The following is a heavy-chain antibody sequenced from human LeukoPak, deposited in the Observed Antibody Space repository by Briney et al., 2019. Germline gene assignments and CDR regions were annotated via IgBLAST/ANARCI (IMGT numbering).Heavy chain of an antibody. Sequence: PGGSLRLSCAASGFTFSSYSMNWVRQAPGKGLEWVSYISSSSSTIYYADSVKGRFTISRDNAKNSLYLQMNSLGAEDTAVYYCARGGQGDYWGQGTLVTVSS. CDR1: GFTFSSYS. V-gene: IGHV3-48*01. CDR2: ISSSSSTI. J-gene: IGHJ4*02. D-gene: IGHD3-10*01. CDR3: ARGGQGDY.